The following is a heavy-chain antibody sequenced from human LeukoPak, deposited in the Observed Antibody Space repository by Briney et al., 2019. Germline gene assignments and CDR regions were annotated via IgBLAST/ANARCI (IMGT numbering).Heavy chain of an antibody. J-gene: IGHJ6*02. CDR1: GFTFSSYA. CDR2: ISGSGGST. Sequence: GGSLRLSCAASGFTFSSYAMSWVRQAPGKGLEWVSAISGSGGSTYYADSVKGRFTISRDNSKNTLYLQMNSLRAEDTAVYYCAKVQSLDSSSWSPMDDWGQGTTVTVSS. V-gene: IGHV3-23*01. D-gene: IGHD6-13*01. CDR3: AKVQSLDSSSWSPMDD.